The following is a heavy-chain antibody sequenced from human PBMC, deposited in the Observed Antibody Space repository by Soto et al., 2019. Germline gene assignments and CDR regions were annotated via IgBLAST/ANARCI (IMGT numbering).Heavy chain of an antibody. D-gene: IGHD4-17*01. V-gene: IGHV4-39*01. J-gene: IGHJ6*03. CDR3: ASGNYGDYGYDYYYYMDV. CDR2: IYYSGST. Sequence: SETLSLTCTVSGGSISSSSYYWGWIRQPPGKGLEWIGSIYYSGSTYYNPSLKSRVTISVDTSKNQFSLKLSSVTAADTAVYYCASGNYGDYGYDYYYYMDVWGKGTTVTSP. CDR1: GGSISSSSYY.